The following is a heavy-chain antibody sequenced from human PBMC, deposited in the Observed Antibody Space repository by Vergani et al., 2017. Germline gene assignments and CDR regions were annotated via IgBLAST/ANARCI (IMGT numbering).Heavy chain of an antibody. CDR1: GYTFTSYY. D-gene: IGHD1-26*01. CDR2: INPSGGST. CDR3: ARDRCGIVGWD. V-gene: IGHV1-46*01. J-gene: IGHJ4*02. Sequence: QVQLVQSGAEVKKPGASVKVSCKASGYTFTSYYMHWVRQAPGQGLEWMGIINPSGGSTSYAQKFQGRVTISADESTSTAYMELSSLRSEDTAVYYCARDRCGIVGWDWGQGTLVTVSS.